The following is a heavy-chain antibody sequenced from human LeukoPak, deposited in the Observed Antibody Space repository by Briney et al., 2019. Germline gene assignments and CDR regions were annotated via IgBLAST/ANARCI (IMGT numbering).Heavy chain of an antibody. Sequence: QPGRSLRLSCAASGFTFHDYAMHWVRQAPGKGLEWVSGISWSSRDIGYADSVKGRFTISRDNAKNSLYLQMDSLRAEDTALYYCAKDNSGTGWLDYWGQGTLVTVSS. D-gene: IGHD6-19*01. CDR1: GFTFHDYA. CDR2: ISWSSRDI. J-gene: IGHJ4*02. CDR3: AKDNSGTGWLDY. V-gene: IGHV3-9*01.